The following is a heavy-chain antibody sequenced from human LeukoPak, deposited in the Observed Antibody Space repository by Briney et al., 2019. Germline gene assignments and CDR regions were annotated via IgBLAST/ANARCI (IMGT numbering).Heavy chain of an antibody. CDR2: IKQDGSEK. D-gene: IGHD3-10*01. CDR3: ARAGQEWFGELGFDS. Sequence: GGSLRLSCAASGFTVSSSYMSWVRQAPGKGLEWVANIKQDGSEKYYVASVKGRFTISRDNAKNSLYLQMNSLRAEDTAMYYCARAGQEWFGELGFDSWGQGTLVTVSS. J-gene: IGHJ4*02. V-gene: IGHV3-7*01. CDR1: GFTVSSSY.